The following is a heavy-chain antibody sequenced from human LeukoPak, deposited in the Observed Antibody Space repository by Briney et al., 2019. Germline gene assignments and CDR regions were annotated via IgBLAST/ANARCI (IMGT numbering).Heavy chain of an antibody. V-gene: IGHV3-21*01. D-gene: IGHD6-19*01. Sequence: GGSLRLSCAASGFTFSSYSMNWVRQAPGKGLEWVSSISSSSSYIYYADSVKGRFTISRDNAKNSLYLQMNSLRAEDTAVYYCARDYLGYSSGWYSLEANYWGQGTLVTVSS. CDR2: ISSSSSYI. J-gene: IGHJ4*02. CDR3: ARDYLGYSSGWYSLEANY. CDR1: GFTFSSYS.